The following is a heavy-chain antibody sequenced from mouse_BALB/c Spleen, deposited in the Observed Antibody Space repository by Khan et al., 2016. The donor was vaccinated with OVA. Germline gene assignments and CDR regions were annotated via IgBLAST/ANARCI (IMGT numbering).Heavy chain of an antibody. J-gene: IGHJ2*01. CDR1: GYSITSDYA. D-gene: IGHD1-1*01. CDR2: ISYSGRT. V-gene: IGHV3-2*02. Sequence: EVQLVESGPGLVKPSQSLSLTCTVTGYSITSDYAWNWIRQFPGNKLEWMGYISYSGRTSYNPSLKSRISITRDTSKNQFFLQLNSVTTEDTATYYCARSVTITTVVATYFDYWGQCTTLTVSS. CDR3: ARSVTITTVVATYFDY.